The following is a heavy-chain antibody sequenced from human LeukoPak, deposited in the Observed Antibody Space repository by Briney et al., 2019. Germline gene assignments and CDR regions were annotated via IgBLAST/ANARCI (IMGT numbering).Heavy chain of an antibody. CDR1: GFTFSNYW. CDR3: ARFSRSSSLNYYYGMDV. CDR2: IKQDGSEK. D-gene: IGHD6-6*01. J-gene: IGHJ6*02. V-gene: IGHV3-7*03. Sequence: PGGSLRLSCAASGFTFSNYWMSWVRQAPGKGLEWVANIKQDGSEKYYVDSVKGRFTISRDNAKNSLYLQMNSLRAEDTAVYYCARFSRSSSLNYYYGMDVWGQGTTVTVSS.